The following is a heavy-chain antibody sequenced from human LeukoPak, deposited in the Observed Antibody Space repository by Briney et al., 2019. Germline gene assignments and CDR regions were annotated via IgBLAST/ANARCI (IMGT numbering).Heavy chain of an antibody. Sequence: SETPSLTCTVSGGSISSYYWSWIRQPAGKGLEWIGRIYTSESTNYNPSLKSRVTMSVDTSKNQFSLKLSSVTAADTAVYYCATEGVGITPFDYWGQGTLVTVSS. D-gene: IGHD3-22*01. CDR2: IYTSEST. CDR1: GGSISSYY. V-gene: IGHV4-4*07. J-gene: IGHJ4*02. CDR3: ATEGVGITPFDY.